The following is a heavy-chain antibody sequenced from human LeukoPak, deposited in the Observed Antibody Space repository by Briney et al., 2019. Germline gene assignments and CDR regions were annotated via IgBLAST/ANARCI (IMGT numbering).Heavy chain of an antibody. Sequence: PGGSLRLSCAASGFTFSTYWMSWVRQAPGKGLEWVANIKRDGSEKYYVDSVKGRLTISRDNGKNSLYLQMNSLRVEDTAVYYCARALIVVADDYYYGMDVWGQGTTVTVSS. CDR3: ARALIVVADDYYYGMDV. CDR2: IKRDGSEK. CDR1: GFTFSTYW. J-gene: IGHJ6*02. V-gene: IGHV3-7*01. D-gene: IGHD6-19*01.